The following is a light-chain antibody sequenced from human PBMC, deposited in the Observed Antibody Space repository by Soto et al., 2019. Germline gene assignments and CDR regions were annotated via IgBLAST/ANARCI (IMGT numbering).Light chain of an antibody. CDR2: DVS. V-gene: IGLV2-14*01. CDR1: SSDVGGYNY. Sequence: QSALTQPASVSGSPGQSITISCTGTSSDVGGYNYVSWYQQHPGKAPKLMIYDVSNRPSGVSNRFSGSKSGNTASLTISGLQAEDVADYYCYSYTSSSPLVLFGAGTKLTFL. CDR3: YSYTSSSPLVL. J-gene: IGLJ2*01.